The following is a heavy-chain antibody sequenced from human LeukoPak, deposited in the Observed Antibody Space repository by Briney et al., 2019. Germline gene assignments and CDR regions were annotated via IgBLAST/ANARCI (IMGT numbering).Heavy chain of an antibody. V-gene: IGHV1-18*01. CDR2: ISAYNGNT. Sequence: ASVTVSCKASGYTFTIYGISWVRQAPGQGREWMGWISAYNGNTNYAQKLQGRVTMTTDTSTSTAYMELRSLRSDDTAVYYCARGGFGESPFDYWGQGTLVTVSS. CDR3: ARGGFGESPFDY. D-gene: IGHD3-10*01. J-gene: IGHJ4*02. CDR1: GYTFTIYG.